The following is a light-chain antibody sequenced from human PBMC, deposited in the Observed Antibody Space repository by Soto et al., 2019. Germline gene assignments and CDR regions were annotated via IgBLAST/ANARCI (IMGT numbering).Light chain of an antibody. CDR1: ESVSTF. V-gene: IGKV3-20*01. CDR2: AAS. Sequence: VLTQSPATLSLSPGERATLSCRASESVSTFVDWYQQKPGQAPRLLIYAASTRATGIPARFSGSGSGTDFTLTISSLEPEDFAVYYCQQYGSSGTFGQGTKVDIK. CDR3: QQYGSSGT. J-gene: IGKJ1*01.